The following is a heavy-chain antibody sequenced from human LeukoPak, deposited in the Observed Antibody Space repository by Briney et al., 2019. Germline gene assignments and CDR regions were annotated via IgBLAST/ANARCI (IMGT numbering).Heavy chain of an antibody. J-gene: IGHJ6*03. CDR1: GGTFSSYA. V-gene: IGHV1-69*01. CDR2: IIPIFGTA. D-gene: IGHD6-19*01. CDR3: AREGVSSGWYRSHFGYYYYYYMDV. Sequence: ASVKVSCKASGGTFSSYAISWVRQAPGQGLEWMGGIIPIFGTANYAQKFQGRVTITADESTSTAYMELSSLRSEDTAVYYCAREGVSSGWYRSHFGYYYYYYMDVWGKGTTVTVSS.